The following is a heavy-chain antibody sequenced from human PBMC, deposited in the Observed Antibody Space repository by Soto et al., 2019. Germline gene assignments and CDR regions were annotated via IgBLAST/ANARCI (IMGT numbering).Heavy chain of an antibody. V-gene: IGHV4-39*01. J-gene: IGHJ4*02. CDR1: GGSISSSSYY. CDR2: IYYSGST. D-gene: IGHD3-10*01. Sequence: QLQLQESGPGLVKPSETLSLTCTVSGGSISSSSYYWGWLRQPPGTGLEWIGRIYYSGSTYYKPSLKSRVTISVDTSKNQFTLKLSSVTAADTAVYYCATLWGQDWGQGTLVTVSS. CDR3: ATLWGQD.